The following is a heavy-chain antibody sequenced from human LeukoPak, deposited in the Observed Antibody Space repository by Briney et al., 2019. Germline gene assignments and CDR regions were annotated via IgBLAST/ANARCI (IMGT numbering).Heavy chain of an antibody. V-gene: IGHV3-21*01. CDR2: ISSSSSYI. CDR3: ARYRGSYHFDY. Sequence: GGSLRLSCAASGFTFSSYTMNWVRQAPGKGLEWVSSISSSSSYIYYADSVKGRFTISRDNAKNSLYLQMNSLRAEDTAVYYCARYRGSYHFDYWGQGTLVTVSS. D-gene: IGHD1-26*01. J-gene: IGHJ4*02. CDR1: GFTFSSYT.